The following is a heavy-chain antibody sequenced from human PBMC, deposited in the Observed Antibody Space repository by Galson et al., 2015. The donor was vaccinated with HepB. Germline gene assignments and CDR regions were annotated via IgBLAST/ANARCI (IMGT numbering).Heavy chain of an antibody. V-gene: IGHV5-10-1*01. CDR2: IDPSDTYT. D-gene: IGHD3-22*01. J-gene: IGHJ5*02. CDR1: GYSFTSYW. Sequence: QSGAEVKKPGESLRISCKGSGYSFTSYWISWVRQMPGKGLERMGRIDPSDTYTNYSPSFQGHVTISADKSISTAYLQWSSLKASDTAMYYCARHFYYDSSGYYSPWWFDPWGQGTLVTVSS. CDR3: ARHFYYDSSGYYSPWWFDP.